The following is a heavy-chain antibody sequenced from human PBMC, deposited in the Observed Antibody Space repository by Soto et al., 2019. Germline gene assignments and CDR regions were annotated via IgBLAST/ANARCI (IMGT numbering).Heavy chain of an antibody. CDR2: IWYDGSNK. J-gene: IGHJ6*02. D-gene: IGHD3-22*01. Sequence: GGSLRLSCAASGFTFSSYGMHWVRQAPGKGLEWVAVIWYDGSNKYYADSVKGRFTISRDNSKSTLYLQMNSLRAEDTAVYYCAREKGYYYDSSGYGAGYGMDVWGQGTTVTVSS. CDR3: AREKGYYYDSSGYGAGYGMDV. V-gene: IGHV3-33*01. CDR1: GFTFSSYG.